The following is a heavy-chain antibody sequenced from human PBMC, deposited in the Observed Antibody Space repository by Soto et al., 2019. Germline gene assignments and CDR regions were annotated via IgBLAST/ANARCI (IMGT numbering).Heavy chain of an antibody. CDR1: GDTISTGGYT. CDR2: TYHSGSP. D-gene: IGHD3-9*01. CDR3: ARLAFDWLLFDY. J-gene: IGHJ4*02. Sequence: SETLSLTCDVSGDTISTGGYTWAWIRQPPGKALEWIGHTYHSGSPYYNPSLKSRVIISVDTSKNQFSLKLSSVTAADTAVYYCARLAFDWLLFDYWGQGTLVTVSS. V-gene: IGHV4-30-2*03.